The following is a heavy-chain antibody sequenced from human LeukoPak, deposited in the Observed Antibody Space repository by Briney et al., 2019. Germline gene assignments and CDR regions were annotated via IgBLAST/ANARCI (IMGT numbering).Heavy chain of an antibody. Sequence: SETLSLTCAVYGGSFSGYYWSWIRQPPGKGLEWIGEINHSGSTNYNPSLKSRVTISVDTSKNQFSLKLSSVTAADTAVYYCARMYGPSKHHDYWGQGTLVTVSS. V-gene: IGHV4-34*01. J-gene: IGHJ4*02. CDR3: ARMYGPSKHHDY. CDR2: INHSGST. CDR1: GGSFSGYY. D-gene: IGHD2-2*01.